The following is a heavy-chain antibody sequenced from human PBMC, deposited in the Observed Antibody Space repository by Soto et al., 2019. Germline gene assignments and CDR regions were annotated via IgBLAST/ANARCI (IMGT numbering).Heavy chain of an antibody. D-gene: IGHD4-17*01. V-gene: IGHV4-31*03. Sequence: QVQLQESGPGLVKPSQTLSLTCTVSGGSISSGGYYWSWIRQHPGKGLEWIGYIYYSGSTYYNPSRKSRVTIPVDTSKNQFSLKLSSVTAADTAVYYCARATVTTLEVDYWGQGTLVTVSS. J-gene: IGHJ4*02. CDR2: IYYSGST. CDR3: ARATVTTLEVDY. CDR1: GGSISSGGYY.